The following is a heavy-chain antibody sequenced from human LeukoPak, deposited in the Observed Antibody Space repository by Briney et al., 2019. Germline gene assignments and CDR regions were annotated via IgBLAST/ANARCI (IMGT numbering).Heavy chain of an antibody. V-gene: IGHV3-33*06. CDR1: GFAFNTYA. D-gene: IGHD3-10*01. CDR3: AKDAYYYGSAPLGY. CDR2: IWHDGSST. Sequence: GGSLRLSCAASGFAFNTYAMHWVRQAPGQGLEWVALIWHDGSSTYYSNSVKGQFTISRDNSKNTLYLQMNNLRPEDTAVYYCAKDAYYYGSAPLGYWGQGTLVTVSS. J-gene: IGHJ4*02.